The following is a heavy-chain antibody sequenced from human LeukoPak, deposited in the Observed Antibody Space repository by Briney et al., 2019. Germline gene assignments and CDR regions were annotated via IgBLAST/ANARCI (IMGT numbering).Heavy chain of an antibody. V-gene: IGHV3-23*01. CDR1: GFTFSSYA. J-gene: IGHJ4*02. D-gene: IGHD2-15*01. CDR3: ASLGYQRDY. CDR2: ISDSGGGT. Sequence: GGSLRLSCAASGFTFSSYAMSWVRQAPGKGLEWVSAISDSGGGTYYADSVKGRFTISRDNSKNTLSLQMNSLRAEDTAVYYCASLGYQRDYWGQGTLVTVSS.